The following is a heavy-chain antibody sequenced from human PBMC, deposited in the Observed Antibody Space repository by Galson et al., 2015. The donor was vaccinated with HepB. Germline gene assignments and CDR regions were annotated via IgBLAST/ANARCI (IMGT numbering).Heavy chain of an antibody. CDR1: GFTFSSYA. CDR3: AKEKRFRYSSSWFDY. J-gene: IGHJ4*02. D-gene: IGHD6-13*01. CDR2: ISYDGSNK. Sequence: SLRLSCAASGFTFSSYAMHWVRQAPGKGLEWVAVISYDGSNKYYADSVKGRFTISRDNSKNTLYLQMNSLRAEDTAVYYCAKEKRFRYSSSWFDYWGQGTLVTVSS. V-gene: IGHV3-30-3*01.